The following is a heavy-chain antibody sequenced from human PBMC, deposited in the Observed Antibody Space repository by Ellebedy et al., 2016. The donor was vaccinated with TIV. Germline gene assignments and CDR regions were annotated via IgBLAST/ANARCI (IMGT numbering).Heavy chain of an antibody. CDR2: ISGSSAYI. CDR3: ARDQFRGGMDV. Sequence: GGSLRLXXAASGFTFSSYSMNWVRQTPGKGLEWVSSISGSSAYIFYVDSVKGRFTISRDNAKNSLYLQMDSLRAEDTAVYYCARDQFRGGMDVWGQGTTVTVSS. CDR1: GFTFSSYS. D-gene: IGHD2-15*01. J-gene: IGHJ6*02. V-gene: IGHV3-21*01.